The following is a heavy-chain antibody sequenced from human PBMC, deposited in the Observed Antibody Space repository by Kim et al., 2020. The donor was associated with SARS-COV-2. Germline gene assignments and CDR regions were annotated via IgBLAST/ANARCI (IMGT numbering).Heavy chain of an antibody. Sequence: YAGAVKGRFTISRDNAKNSLYLQMKRLRAGDTAVYYCARDPYNWNRYYFDYWGQGTLVTVSS. D-gene: IGHD1-20*01. CDR3: ARDPYNWNRYYFDY. V-gene: IGHV3-21*01. J-gene: IGHJ4*02.